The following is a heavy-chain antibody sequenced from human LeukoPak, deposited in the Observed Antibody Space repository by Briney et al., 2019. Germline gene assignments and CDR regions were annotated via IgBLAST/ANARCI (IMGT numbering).Heavy chain of an antibody. V-gene: IGHV1-2*02. CDR2: INPDSGDT. CDR1: GHTFTYYY. J-gene: IGHJ5*02. CDR3: ARSDSYTWFDP. D-gene: IGHD2-15*01. Sequence: ASVKVSCKASGHTFTYYYIHWMRQAPGQGLEWMGWINPDSGDTSYAQKFQGRVTMTRDTSISTVNVELSRLRSDDTAVYYCARSDSYTWFDPWGQGTLVTVSS.